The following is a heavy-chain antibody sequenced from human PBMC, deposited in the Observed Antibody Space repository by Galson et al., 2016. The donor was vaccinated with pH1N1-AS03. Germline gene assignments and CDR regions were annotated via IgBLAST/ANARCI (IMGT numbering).Heavy chain of an antibody. V-gene: IGHV1-18*01. CDR2: ISAYYGDT. D-gene: IGHD3-3*01. J-gene: IGHJ4*02. Sequence: SVKVSCKASGYTFTTYGISWVRLAPGQGLEWMGWISAYYGDTHFAHKFQERVTLTRDTSTATAYMELRNLRSDDTAVYYCVRESEISGVVFFNYWGQGTLVTVSS. CDR3: VRESEISGVVFFNY. CDR1: GYTFTTYG.